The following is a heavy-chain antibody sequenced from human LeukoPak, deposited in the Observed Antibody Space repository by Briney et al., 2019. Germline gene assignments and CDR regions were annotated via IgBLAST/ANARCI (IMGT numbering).Heavy chain of an antibody. CDR2: IYSGGST. D-gene: IGHD1-26*01. Sequence: GGSLRLSCAASAFTVSSNYMSCVRQPPGKGLEWVSVIYSGGSTYYADSVKGRFTISRDNSKNTLYLQMNSLRAEETAVYYCARRREAREFDYWGQGTLVTVSS. J-gene: IGHJ4*02. CDR3: ARRREAREFDY. V-gene: IGHV3-53*01. CDR1: AFTVSSNY.